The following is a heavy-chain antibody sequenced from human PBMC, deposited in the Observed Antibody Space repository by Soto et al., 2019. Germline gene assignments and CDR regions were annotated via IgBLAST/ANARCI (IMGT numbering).Heavy chain of an antibody. CDR3: AKARCSGGTCYVPDY. J-gene: IGHJ4*02. D-gene: IGHD2-15*01. CDR1: GFTFSSYS. V-gene: IGHV3-33*06. Sequence: GSLRLSCAASGFTFSSYSMHWVRQAPGKGLEWVAVIWYDGSNKYYADSVKGRFTISRDNSKNTLYLQMNSLRAEDTASYYCAKARCSGGTCYVPDYWGQGVLVTVSS. CDR2: IWYDGSNK.